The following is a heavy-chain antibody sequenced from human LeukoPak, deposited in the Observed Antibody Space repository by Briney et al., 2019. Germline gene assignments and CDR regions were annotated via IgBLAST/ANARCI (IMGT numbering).Heavy chain of an antibody. CDR3: ARETQQHYSVGGMDV. CDR2: INSAETTT. Sequence: GGSLRLFCAASGYIFSNYWMHWVREAPGEGLVWVSRINSAETTTTYADSVKGRFTISRDNAKNTLYLQMNSLRAGDTAVYYCARETQQHYSVGGMDVWGQGTTVTVSS. D-gene: IGHD1/OR15-1a*01. J-gene: IGHJ6*02. V-gene: IGHV3-74*01. CDR1: GYIFSNYW.